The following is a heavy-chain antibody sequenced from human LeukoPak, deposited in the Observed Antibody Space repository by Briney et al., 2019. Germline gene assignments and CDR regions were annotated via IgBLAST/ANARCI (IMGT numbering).Heavy chain of an antibody. CDR1: GGSFSGYY. D-gene: IGHD6-25*01. Sequence: SETLSLTCAVYGGSFSGYYWSWIRQPPGKGLEWIGEINHSGSTNYNPSLKSRVTISVDTSKNQFSLKLSSVTAADTAVYYCAGENSSGQGYWGQGTLVAVSS. V-gene: IGHV4-34*01. CDR3: AGENSSGQGY. J-gene: IGHJ4*02. CDR2: INHSGST.